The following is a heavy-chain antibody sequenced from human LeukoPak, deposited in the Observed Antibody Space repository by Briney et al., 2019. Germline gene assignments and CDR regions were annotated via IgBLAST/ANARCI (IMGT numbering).Heavy chain of an antibody. D-gene: IGHD6-6*01. V-gene: IGHV4-34*01. CDR1: GGSFSGYY. J-gene: IGHJ4*02. CDR2: INHSGST. CDR3: ARVVSIAAPFPDY. Sequence: PSETLSLTCAVYGGSFSGYYWSWIRRPPGKGLEWIGEINHSGSTNYNPSLKSRVAISVDTSKNQFSLKLSSVTAADTAVYYCARVVSIAAPFPDYWGQGTLVTVSS.